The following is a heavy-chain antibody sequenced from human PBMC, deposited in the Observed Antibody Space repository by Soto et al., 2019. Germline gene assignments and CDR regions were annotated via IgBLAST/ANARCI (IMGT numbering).Heavy chain of an antibody. Sequence: PSETLSLTCAVSGGSIRNKDCCWSWVRQSPGKGLEWIGNIYCVGRTYYNPSLKSRVTISADTSTNQFSLKLSSVTAADTAVYYCARHRIYYGSGPYWYFDLWGRGTLVNVS. CDR3: ARHRIYYGSGPYWYFDL. V-gene: IGHV4-39*01. CDR2: IYCVGRT. J-gene: IGHJ2*01. CDR1: GGSIRNKDCC. D-gene: IGHD3-10*01.